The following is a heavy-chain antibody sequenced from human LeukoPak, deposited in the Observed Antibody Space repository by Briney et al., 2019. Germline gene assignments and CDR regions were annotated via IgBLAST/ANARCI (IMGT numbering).Heavy chain of an antibody. CDR2: INPNSGST. D-gene: IGHD2-21*02. J-gene: IGHJ4*02. V-gene: IGHV1-2*02. CDR3: ARVVTATGFDY. CDR1: GYTFTDYY. Sequence: VKVSCKASGYTFTDYYMHWVRQAPGQGLEWMGWINPNSGSTNYAQKFQGRVTMTRDTSISTAYMELSRLRSDDTAVYYCARVVTATGFDYWGQGTLVTVSS.